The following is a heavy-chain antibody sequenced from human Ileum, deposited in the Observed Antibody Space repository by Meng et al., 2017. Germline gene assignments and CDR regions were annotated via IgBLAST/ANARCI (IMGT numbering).Heavy chain of an antibody. CDR2: IKRGGTT. CDR1: GLKFTDAW. D-gene: IGHD4-23*01. J-gene: IGHJ4*02. Sequence: EVQVVDSGGGLVKPGRSLRLSCAVSGLKFTDAWMSWVRQAPGKGLEWVGRIKRGGTTDYAAPVEGRFTISRDDSKNMVYLHMNNLRTEDTALYYCAHCRGPGGVDFGYWGQGTLVTVSS. V-gene: IGHV3-15*01. CDR3: AHCRGPGGVDFGY.